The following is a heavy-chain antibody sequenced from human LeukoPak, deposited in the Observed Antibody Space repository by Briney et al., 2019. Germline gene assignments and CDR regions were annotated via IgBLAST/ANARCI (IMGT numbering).Heavy chain of an antibody. CDR3: ARDRANYYDSSGYYYFDY. D-gene: IGHD3-22*01. J-gene: IGHJ4*02. V-gene: IGHV1-69*13. CDR1: GGTFSSYA. CDR2: IIPIFGTA. Sequence: ASVKVSFKASGGTFSSYAISWVRQAPGQGLEWMGGIIPIFGTANYAQKFQGRVTITADESTSTAYMELSSLRSEDTAVYYCARDRANYYDSSGYYYFDYWGQGTLVTVSS.